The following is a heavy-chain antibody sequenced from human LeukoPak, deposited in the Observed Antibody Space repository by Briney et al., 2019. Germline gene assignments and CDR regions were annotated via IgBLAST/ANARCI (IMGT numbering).Heavy chain of an antibody. CDR3: ARRSTTVTREFDY. CDR2: IYYSGST. J-gene: IGHJ4*02. D-gene: IGHD4-11*01. V-gene: IGHV4-59*11. Sequence: PSETLSLTCTVSGGSISSHYWSWIRQPPGKGLEWIGYIYYSGSTKYNPSLESRATMSLDTSKNQFSLKLYSVTAADTAVYYCARRSTTVTREFDYWGQGTLVTVSS. CDR1: GGSISSHY.